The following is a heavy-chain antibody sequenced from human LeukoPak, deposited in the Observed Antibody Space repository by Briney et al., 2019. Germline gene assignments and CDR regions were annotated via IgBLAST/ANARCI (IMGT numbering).Heavy chain of an antibody. CDR3: ARGQRWLQFFDY. Sequence: GGSLRLSCAASGFTFSSYAMHWVRQAPGKGLEWVAVISYDGSNKYYADSVKGRFTISRDNSKNTLYLQMNSLRAEDTAVYYCARGQRWLQFFDYWGQGTLVTVSS. V-gene: IGHV3-30*04. CDR1: GFTFSSYA. CDR2: ISYDGSNK. J-gene: IGHJ4*02. D-gene: IGHD5-24*01.